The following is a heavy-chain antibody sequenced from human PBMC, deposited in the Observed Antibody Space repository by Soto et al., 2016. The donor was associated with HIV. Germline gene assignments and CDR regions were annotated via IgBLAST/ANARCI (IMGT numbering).Heavy chain of an antibody. CDR2: ISYDGAHK. CDR1: GFTFSRFA. CDR3: VRGTAMVNDWCDP. Sequence: VQLVESGGGVVQPGRSLRVSCAASGFTFSRFAIHWVRQAPGKGLEWVAVISYDGAHKYYADSVKGRFTISRDNSKNTLYLQMNTLRAEDTAIYYCVRGTAMVNDWCDPWGQGTLVTVSS. D-gene: IGHD5-18*01. J-gene: IGHJ5*02. V-gene: IGHV3-30*04.